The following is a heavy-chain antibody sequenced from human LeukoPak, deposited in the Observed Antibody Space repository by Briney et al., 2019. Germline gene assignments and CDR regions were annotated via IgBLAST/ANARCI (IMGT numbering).Heavy chain of an antibody. CDR3: ARDSRHCSSTSCSSVGGFDI. Sequence: SETLSLTCTVSGGSISDYYWTWIRQPAGKGLEWIGRIYTSGSTNYNPSLKSRITMSVDTSKNQFSLKLSSVTAADTAVFYCARDSRHCSSTSCSSVGGFDIWGQGTMVTVSS. V-gene: IGHV4-4*07. CDR1: GGSISDYY. J-gene: IGHJ3*02. D-gene: IGHD2-2*01. CDR2: IYTSGST.